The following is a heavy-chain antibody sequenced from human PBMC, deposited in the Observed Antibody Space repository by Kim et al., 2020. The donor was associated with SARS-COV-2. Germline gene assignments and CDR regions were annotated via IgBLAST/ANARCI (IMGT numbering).Heavy chain of an antibody. CDR3: ARVRYSGSYFWFDP. Sequence: SETLSLTCAVSGGSISSSNWWSWVRQPPGKGLEWIGEIYHSGSTNYNPSLKSRVTISVDKSKNQFSLKLSSVTAADTAVYYCARVRYSGSYFWFDPWGQGTLVIVSS. CDR1: GGSISSSNW. D-gene: IGHD1-26*01. J-gene: IGHJ5*02. CDR2: IYHSGST. V-gene: IGHV4-4*02.